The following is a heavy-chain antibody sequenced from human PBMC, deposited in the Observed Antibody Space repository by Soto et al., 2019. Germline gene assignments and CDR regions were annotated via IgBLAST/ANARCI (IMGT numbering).Heavy chain of an antibody. CDR2: IRGTT. V-gene: IGHV3-48*01. Sequence: EVQLVESGGGLVQPGGSLRLSCAASGLTFTSYSMNWVRQAPGKGLEWVSYIRGTTHYADSVKGRFTISRDNARSSLYLQMNSLRADDTAVYYCARDDSFAFDIWGQGTMVTVSS. J-gene: IGHJ3*02. CDR3: ARDDSFAFDI. D-gene: IGHD2-21*01. CDR1: GLTFTSYS.